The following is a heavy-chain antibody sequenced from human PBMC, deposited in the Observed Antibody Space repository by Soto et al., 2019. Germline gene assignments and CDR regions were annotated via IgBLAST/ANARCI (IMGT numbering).Heavy chain of an antibody. Sequence: QLQESGPGPVKPSETLSLTCTVSGGSISPYYWSWIRQPPGKGLEWIEDISGSGSTNYNPSLKRRVTISLDTSKNRLSLKLRSVSAAGTAVYYCERGNIMYYYENSDYYPHPHDFWGQGTLVTVSS. CDR3: ERGNIMYYYENSDYYPHPHDF. V-gene: IGHV4-59*01. D-gene: IGHD3-22*01. CDR2: ISGSGST. J-gene: IGHJ4*02. CDR1: GGSISPYY.